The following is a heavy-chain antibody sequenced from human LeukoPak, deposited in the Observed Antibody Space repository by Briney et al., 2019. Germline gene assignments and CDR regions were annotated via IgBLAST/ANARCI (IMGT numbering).Heavy chain of an antibody. D-gene: IGHD1-7*01. CDR3: TRAHQLELYAFDT. J-gene: IGHJ3*02. Sequence: GGSLRLSCAASGFTFSSYSIHWVRQAPGKGLEWVSDSVQGRFTISRDNAKNSLYLQMNSLRAEDTAVYYCTRAHQLELYAFDTWGQGTMVTVSS. CDR1: GFTFSSYS. V-gene: IGHV3-48*01.